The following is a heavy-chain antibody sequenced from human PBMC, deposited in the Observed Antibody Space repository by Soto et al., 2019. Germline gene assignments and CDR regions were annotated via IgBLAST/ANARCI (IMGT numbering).Heavy chain of an antibody. CDR2: IYYSGST. Sequence: SETLSLTCTVSGGSISSYYWSWIRQPPGKGLEWIGYIYYSGSTNYNPSLKSRVTISVDTSKNQFSLKLTSVTAADTAVYYWARDWRFDYWGQGTLVTVSS. J-gene: IGHJ4*02. CDR1: GGSISSYY. CDR3: ARDWRFDY. V-gene: IGHV4-59*01.